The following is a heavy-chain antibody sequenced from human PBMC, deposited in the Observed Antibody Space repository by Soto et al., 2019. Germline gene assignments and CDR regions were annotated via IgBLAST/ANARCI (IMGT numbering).Heavy chain of an antibody. D-gene: IGHD3-22*01. V-gene: IGHV1-69*13. Sequence: GASVKVSCKASGGTFSSYAISWVRQAPGQGLEWMGGIIPIFGTANYAQKFQGRVTITADESTSTAYMELSSLRSEDTAVYYCARSDYYDSSGYYPYYYYGMDVWGQGTTVTVSS. CDR2: IIPIFGTA. CDR1: GGTFSSYA. J-gene: IGHJ6*02. CDR3: ARSDYYDSSGYYPYYYYGMDV.